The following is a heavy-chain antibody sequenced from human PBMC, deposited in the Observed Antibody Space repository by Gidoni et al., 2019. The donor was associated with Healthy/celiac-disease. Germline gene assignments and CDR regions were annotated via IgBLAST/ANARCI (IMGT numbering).Heavy chain of an antibody. V-gene: IGHV3-23*01. D-gene: IGHD2-2*01. Sequence: EVQLLESGGGLVQPGGSLRLSCAASGFTFSSYAMSWVRKAQGKGREWVSAISGSGGSPYYADSVNGRFTISRDNSKNTLYLQMNSLRAEDTAVYYCAKDGQSCSSTSCRWYPRRYYYYGMDVWGQGTTVTVSS. J-gene: IGHJ6*02. CDR2: ISGSGGSP. CDR1: GFTFSSYA. CDR3: AKDGQSCSSTSCRWYPRRYYYYGMDV.